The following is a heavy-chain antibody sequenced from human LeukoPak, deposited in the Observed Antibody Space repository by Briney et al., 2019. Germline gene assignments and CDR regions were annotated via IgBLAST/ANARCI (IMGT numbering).Heavy chain of an antibody. CDR3: ARVDYYDSSGYPIGYFDY. V-gene: IGHV1-8*01. CDR2: MNPNSGNT. D-gene: IGHD3-22*01. CDR1: GYTFTSYD. J-gene: IGHJ4*02. Sequence: ASVKVSCKASGYTFTSYDINWVRQATGQGLEWMGWMNPNSGNTGYAQKFQGRVTMTRNTSISTAYMELSSLRSEDTAVYYCARVDYYDSSGYPIGYFDYWGQGTLVTVSS.